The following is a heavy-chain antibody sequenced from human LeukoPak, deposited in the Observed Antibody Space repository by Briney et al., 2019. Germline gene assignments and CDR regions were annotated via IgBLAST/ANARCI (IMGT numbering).Heavy chain of an antibody. D-gene: IGHD3-10*01. CDR1: GYTFTSYA. CDR2: INAGNGNT. Sequence: EASVKVSCKASGYTFTSYAMHWVRQAPGQRLEWMGWINAGNGNTKYSQKFQGRVTITRDTSASTAYMELSSLRSEDTAVYYCARSPMVRGVIPPGDYWGQGTLVTVSS. J-gene: IGHJ4*02. CDR3: ARSPMVRGVIPPGDY. V-gene: IGHV1-3*01.